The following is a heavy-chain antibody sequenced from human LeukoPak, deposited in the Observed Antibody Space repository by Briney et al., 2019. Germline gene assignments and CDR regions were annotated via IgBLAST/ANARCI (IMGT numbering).Heavy chain of an antibody. D-gene: IGHD2-8*02. CDR3: ATYRQVLLPFES. V-gene: IGHV3-48*01. CDR2: ISSSTI. Sequence: GGSLRLSCAASGFTFTTYSMNWVRQAPGKGLEWLSYISSSTIDYADSVKGRFTISRDNAKNSLYLQMNSLRAEDTAIYYCATYRQVLLPFESWGQGTLVTVSS. CDR1: GFTFTTYS. J-gene: IGHJ4*02.